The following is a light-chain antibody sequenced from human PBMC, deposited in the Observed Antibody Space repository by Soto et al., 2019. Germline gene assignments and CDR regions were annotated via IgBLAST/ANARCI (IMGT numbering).Light chain of an antibody. CDR1: NSNIGRNI. J-gene: IGLJ1*01. Sequence: QSVLAQPPSASGTRGQRVTISCSGSNSNIGRNIVNWYQQLPGTAPKLLLYNNNQRPSGVPDRFSGSKSGTSASLAIRGPQSEDEADYYCAAWDDSLNSYVFGTGTKVT. V-gene: IGLV1-44*01. CDR3: AAWDDSLNSYV. CDR2: NNN.